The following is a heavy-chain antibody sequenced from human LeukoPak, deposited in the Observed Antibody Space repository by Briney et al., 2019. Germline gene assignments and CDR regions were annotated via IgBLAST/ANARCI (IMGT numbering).Heavy chain of an antibody. CDR1: SGSVNSGSYY. CDR2: IYYSGST. V-gene: IGHV4-61*01. Sequence: SETLSLTCTVSSGSVNSGSYYWNWIRQPPGKGLEWIGYIYYSGSTHYNPSLKSRVTISVDTSKNQFSLKLSSVTAADTAVYYCARRSGSYAFDYWGQGTLVTVSS. D-gene: IGHD1-26*01. CDR3: ARRSGSYAFDY. J-gene: IGHJ4*02.